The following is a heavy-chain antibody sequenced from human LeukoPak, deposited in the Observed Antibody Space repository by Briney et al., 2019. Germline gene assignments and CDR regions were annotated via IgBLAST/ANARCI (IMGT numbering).Heavy chain of an antibody. Sequence: GGSLRLSCAASGFTVSSNYMTWVRQAPGKGLEWVSVIYSGGNTYYADSVKGRFTISRDNSKNTLHLQMNSLRAEDTAVYYCARDESDDYDSSGYMSYWGQGTLVTVSS. V-gene: IGHV3-53*01. CDR2: IYSGGNT. CDR1: GFTVSSNY. J-gene: IGHJ4*02. CDR3: ARDESDDYDSSGYMSY. D-gene: IGHD3-22*01.